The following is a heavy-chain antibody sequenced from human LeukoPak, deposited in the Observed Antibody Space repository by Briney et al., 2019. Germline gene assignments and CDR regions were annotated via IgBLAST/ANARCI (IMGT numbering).Heavy chain of an antibody. J-gene: IGHJ4*02. CDR1: GDSFTSVTDY. Sequence: SETLSLTCTVSGDSFTSVTDYWGWIRQPPGRGLEWIASGDYSGGTYYNPSLESRVAISADMSKKQISLKLASVTGADTAVYYCAGERGEEYSSGWYKTNFFYNWGQGIRVTVSS. D-gene: IGHD6-19*01. V-gene: IGHV4-39*07. CDR3: AGERGEEYSSGWYKTNFFYN. CDR2: GDYSGGT.